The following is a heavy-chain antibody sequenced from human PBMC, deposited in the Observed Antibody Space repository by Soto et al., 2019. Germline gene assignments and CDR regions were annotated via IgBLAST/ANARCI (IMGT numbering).Heavy chain of an antibody. CDR2: INAGNGNT. CDR1: GYTFTSYA. V-gene: IGHV1-3*01. Sequence: VASVKVSCKASGYTFTSYAMHWVRQAPGQRLEWMGWINAGNGNTKYSQKFQGRVTITRDTSASTAYMELSSLRSEDTAVYYCARDRNYYDSSGYYYHWFDPWGQGTLVTVSS. J-gene: IGHJ5*02. CDR3: ARDRNYYDSSGYYYHWFDP. D-gene: IGHD3-22*01.